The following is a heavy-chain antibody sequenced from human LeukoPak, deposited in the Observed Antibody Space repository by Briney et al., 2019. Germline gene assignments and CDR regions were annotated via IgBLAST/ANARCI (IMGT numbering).Heavy chain of an antibody. D-gene: IGHD3-22*01. Sequence: GGSPRLSCAASGFTFSSYGMHWVRQAPGKGLEWVTFIRYDGTNKYYADSVKGRFAISRDNAKNSLYLQMNSLRAEDTAVYYCARVLHKRNYDSTTYYGYWGQGTLVTVSS. CDR2: IRYDGTNK. CDR1: GFTFSSYG. V-gene: IGHV3-30*02. CDR3: ARVLHKRNYDSTTYYGY. J-gene: IGHJ4*02.